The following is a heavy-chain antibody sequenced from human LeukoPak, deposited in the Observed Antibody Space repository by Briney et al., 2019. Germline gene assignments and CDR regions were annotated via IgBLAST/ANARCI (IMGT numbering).Heavy chain of an antibody. J-gene: IGHJ5*02. CDR3: ARDQIVVVPAAIGNWFDP. D-gene: IGHD2-2*01. CDR2: IYSGGST. Sequence: SETLSLTCIVSGGSISSYYWSWIRQPAGKGLEWIGRIYSGGSTNYNPSLKSRVTISVDTSKNQFSLKLSSVTAADTAVYYCARDQIVVVPAAIGNWFDPWGQGTLVTVSS. CDR1: GGSISSYY. V-gene: IGHV4-4*07.